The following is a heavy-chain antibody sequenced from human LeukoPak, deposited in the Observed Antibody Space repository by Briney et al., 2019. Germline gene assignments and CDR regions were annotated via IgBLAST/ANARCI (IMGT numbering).Heavy chain of an antibody. J-gene: IGHJ4*02. V-gene: IGHV4-39*01. CDR2: IYYSGST. CDR1: GGSISSSSYY. Sequence: SETLSLTCTVSGGSISSSSYYWGWIRQPPGKGLEWIGSIYYSGSTYYNPSLKSRVTISVDTSKNQFSLKLSSVTAADTAVYYCARLHELGYCSSTSCYYFDYWGQGTLVTVSS. D-gene: IGHD2-2*01. CDR3: ARLHELGYCSSTSCYYFDY.